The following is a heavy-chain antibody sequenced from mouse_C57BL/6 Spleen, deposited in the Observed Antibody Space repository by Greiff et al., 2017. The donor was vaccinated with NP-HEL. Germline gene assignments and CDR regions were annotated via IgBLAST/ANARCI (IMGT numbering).Heavy chain of an antibody. V-gene: IGHV5-4*01. D-gene: IGHD1-1*01. Sequence: DVHLVESGGGLVKPGGSLKLSCAASGFTFSSYAMSWVRQTPEKRLEWVATISDGGSYTYYPDNVKGRFTISRDNAKNNLYLQMSHLKSEDTAMYYCARDYGSSRWGYWYFDVWGTGTTVTVSS. J-gene: IGHJ1*03. CDR2: ISDGGSYT. CDR1: GFTFSSYA. CDR3: ARDYGSSRWGYWYFDV.